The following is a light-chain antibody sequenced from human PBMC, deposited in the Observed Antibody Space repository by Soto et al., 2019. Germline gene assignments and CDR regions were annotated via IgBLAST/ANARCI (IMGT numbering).Light chain of an antibody. V-gene: IGLV2-14*01. CDR2: DVS. CDR1: SSDVGGYNY. CDR3: SSYTSSSTRVV. J-gene: IGLJ2*01. Sequence: QSALTQPASVSGSPGQSITISCTGTSSDVGGYNYVSWYQQHPGKAPKLMIYDVSNRPSGVSNRFSGSKSGNTASLTISGLQAEDEADYCCSSYTSSSTRVVFGGGTKLTVL.